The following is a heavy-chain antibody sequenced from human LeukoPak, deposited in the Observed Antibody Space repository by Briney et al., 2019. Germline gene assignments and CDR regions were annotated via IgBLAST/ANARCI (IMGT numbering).Heavy chain of an antibody. CDR3: ARVFSSFYGMDV. J-gene: IGHJ6*02. CDR2: ISSSNSYI. V-gene: IGHV3-21*01. D-gene: IGHD6-6*01. Sequence: GGSLRLSCAASGFTFSSYSMNWVRQAPGKGLEWVSSISSSNSYIYYADSVKGRFTISRDNAKNSLYLQMNSLRAEDTAVYYCARVFSSFYGMDVWGQGTTVTVSS. CDR1: GFTFSSYS.